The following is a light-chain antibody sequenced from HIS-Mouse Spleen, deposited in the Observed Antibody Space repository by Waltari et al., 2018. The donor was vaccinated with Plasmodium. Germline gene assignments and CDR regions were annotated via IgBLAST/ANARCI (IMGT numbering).Light chain of an antibody. V-gene: IGLV3-27*01. CDR2: KDS. Sequence: SYELTQPSSVSVSPGQTARITCSGDVLAKKYARWFQQKPGQAPVLGIYKDSERPSGIPDRFSGSSSGTTVTLTISGAQVEDEADYYCYSAADNNLVFGGGTKLTVL. CDR3: YSAADNNLV. J-gene: IGLJ3*02. CDR1: VLAKKY.